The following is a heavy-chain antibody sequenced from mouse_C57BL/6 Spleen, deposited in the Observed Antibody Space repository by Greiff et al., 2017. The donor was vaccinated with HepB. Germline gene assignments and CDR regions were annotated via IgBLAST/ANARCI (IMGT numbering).Heavy chain of an antibody. CDR2: INPNNGGT. J-gene: IGHJ3*01. CDR1: GYTFTDYY. CDR3: AFLRGFAY. Sequence: EVQLQQSGPELVKPGASVKISCKASGYTFTDYYMNWVKQSHGKSLEWIGDINPNNGGTSYNQKFKGKATLTVDKSSSTAYMELRSLTSEDSAVYYCAFLRGFAYWGQGTLVTVSA. V-gene: IGHV1-26*01.